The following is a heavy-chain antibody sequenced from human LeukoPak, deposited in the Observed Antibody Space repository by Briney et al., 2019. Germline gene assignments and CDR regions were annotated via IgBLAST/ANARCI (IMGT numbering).Heavy chain of an antibody. CDR3: AKTFNPEYSGNDRDY. CDR1: GFSFRTYG. V-gene: IGHV3-30*18. J-gene: IGHJ4*02. Sequence: GRSLRLSCAASGFSFRTYGMHWVRQAPGKGLEWVAVISYDGSNKYYADSVKGRFTISRDNSKNTLYLQMNSLRAEDTAVYYCAKTFNPEYSGNDRDYWGQGTLVTVSS. CDR2: ISYDGSNK. D-gene: IGHD5-12*01.